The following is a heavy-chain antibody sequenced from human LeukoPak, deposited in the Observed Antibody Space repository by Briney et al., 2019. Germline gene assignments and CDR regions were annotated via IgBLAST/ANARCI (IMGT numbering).Heavy chain of an antibody. J-gene: IGHJ4*02. CDR3: AKDLTGHTPPLFDD. V-gene: IGHV3-23*01. D-gene: IGHD3-9*01. CDR2: ISASGGTT. Sequence: GGSLRLSCAASEFTFSSYAMSWVRQAPGKGLEWVSCISASGGTTYYADSVKGRSTISRDNSRCTLYLQMNSLRAEDTAVDYCAKDLTGHTPPLFDDWSQGSLVIVPS. CDR1: EFTFSSYA.